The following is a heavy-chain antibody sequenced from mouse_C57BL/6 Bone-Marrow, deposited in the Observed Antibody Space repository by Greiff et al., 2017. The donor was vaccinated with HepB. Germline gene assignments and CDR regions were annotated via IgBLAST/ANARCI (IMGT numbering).Heavy chain of an antibody. D-gene: IGHD1-1*01. CDR2: INPNNGGT. J-gene: IGHJ4*01. Sequence: EVQLQQSGPELVKPGASVKIPCKASGYTFTDYNMDWVKQSHGKSLEWIGDINPNNGGTIYNQKFKGKATLTVDKSSSTAYMELRSLTSEDTAVYYCARSRITTVRYAMDYWGQGTSVTVSS. CDR3: ARSRITTVRYAMDY. V-gene: IGHV1-18*01. CDR1: GYTFTDYN.